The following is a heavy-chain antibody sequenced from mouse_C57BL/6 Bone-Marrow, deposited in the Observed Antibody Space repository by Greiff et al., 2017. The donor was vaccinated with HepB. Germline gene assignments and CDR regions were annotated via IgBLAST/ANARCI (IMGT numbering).Heavy chain of an antibody. V-gene: IGHV14-3*01. Sequence: VQLQQSVAELVRPGASVKLSCTASGFNIKNTYMHWVKQRPEQGLEWIGRIDPANGNTKYAPKFQGKATLTVDKSSSTAYMQLSSLTSEDSAVYYCAIYDGYYFDYWGQGTTLTVSS. CDR2: IDPANGNT. CDR3: AIYDGYYFDY. J-gene: IGHJ2*01. CDR1: GFNIKNTY. D-gene: IGHD2-3*01.